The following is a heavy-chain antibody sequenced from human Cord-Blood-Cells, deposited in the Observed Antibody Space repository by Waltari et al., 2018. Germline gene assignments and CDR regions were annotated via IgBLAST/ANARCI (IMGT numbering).Heavy chain of an antibody. J-gene: IGHJ4*02. CDR1: GGSFSGYY. V-gene: IGHV4-34*01. CDR2: INHSGST. CDR3: ARGPTWGSHFDY. D-gene: IGHD7-27*01. Sequence: QVQLQQWGAGLLKPSETLSLTCAVYGGSFSGYYWSWIRQPPGKGLGWIGEINHSGSTNYNPSLKSRVTISVDTSKNQFSLKLSSVTAADTAVYYCARGPTWGSHFDYWGQGTLVTVSS.